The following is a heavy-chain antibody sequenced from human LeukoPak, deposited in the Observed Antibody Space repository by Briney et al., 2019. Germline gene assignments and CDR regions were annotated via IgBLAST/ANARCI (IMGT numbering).Heavy chain of an antibody. Sequence: SETLSLTCTVSGGSISSYYWSWIRQPPGKGLEWIGYIYYSGSTNYNPSLKSRVTISVDTSKNQFSLKLSSVPAADTAVYYCAEGPPLKGGYYFDCGGQETLATVSS. J-gene: IGHJ4*02. CDR3: AEGPPLKGGYYFDC. D-gene: IGHD3-16*01. CDR2: IYYSGST. V-gene: IGHV4-59*01. CDR1: GGSISSYY.